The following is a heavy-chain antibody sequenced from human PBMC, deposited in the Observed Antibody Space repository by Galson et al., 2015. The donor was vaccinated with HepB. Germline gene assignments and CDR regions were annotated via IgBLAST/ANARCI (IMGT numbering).Heavy chain of an antibody. J-gene: IGHJ4*02. CDR2: IYYSGST. V-gene: IGHV4-39*01. D-gene: IGHD1-26*01. CDR1: GGSISSSSYY. CDR3: ARQDWELADLDY. Sequence: SETLSLTCTVSGGSISSSSYYWGWIRQPPGKGLEWIGSIYYSGSTYYNPSLKSRVTISVDTSKNQFSLKLSSVTAADTAVYYCARQDWELADLDYWGQGTLVTVSS.